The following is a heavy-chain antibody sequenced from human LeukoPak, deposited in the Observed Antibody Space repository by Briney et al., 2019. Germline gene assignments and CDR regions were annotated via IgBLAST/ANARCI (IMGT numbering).Heavy chain of an antibody. V-gene: IGHV3-74*01. J-gene: IGHJ4*02. Sequence: GGSLRLSCAASGFTFRSYWMHWVRRAPGKGLVWVSRINSDGSSTSYADSVKGRFTISRDNAKNTLYLQMNSLRDEDTAVYYCARDHPDIVATIPHYWGQGTLVTVSS. CDR3: ARDHPDIVATIPHY. CDR2: INSDGSST. CDR1: GFTFRSYW. D-gene: IGHD5-12*01.